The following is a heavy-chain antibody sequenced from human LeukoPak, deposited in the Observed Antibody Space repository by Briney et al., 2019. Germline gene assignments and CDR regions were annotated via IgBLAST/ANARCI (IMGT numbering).Heavy chain of an antibody. CDR3: ARVRGYSYGELDY. J-gene: IGHJ4*02. D-gene: IGHD5-18*01. CDR2: ISYSGST. V-gene: IGHV4-31*03. CDR1: GGSISRGGYY. Sequence: SETLSLTCTVSGGSISRGGYYWSWIRQHPGKGLEWIGYISYSGSTYYNPSLNSRVTIPVGTSKSQFSLKLSSVTAADTAVYYCARVRGYSYGELDYWGQGTLVTVSS.